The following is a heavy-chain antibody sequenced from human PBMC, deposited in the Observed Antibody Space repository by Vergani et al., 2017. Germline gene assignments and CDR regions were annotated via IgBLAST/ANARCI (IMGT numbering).Heavy chain of an antibody. Sequence: QVQLQQWGAGLLKPSETLSLTCAVYGGSFSGYYWSWIRQPPGKGLEWIGEINHSGSTNYNPSLKSRVPISVDTSKNQFSLKLSAVTAADTAVYYCARVRWIAAPRPCDYWGQGTLVTVSS. CDR1: GGSFSGYY. V-gene: IGHV4-34*01. CDR2: INHSGST. D-gene: IGHD6-6*01. J-gene: IGHJ4*02. CDR3: ARVRWIAAPRPCDY.